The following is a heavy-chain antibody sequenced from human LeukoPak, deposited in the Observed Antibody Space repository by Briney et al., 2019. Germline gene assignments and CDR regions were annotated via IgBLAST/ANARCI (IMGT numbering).Heavy chain of an antibody. J-gene: IGHJ6*02. CDR1: GSTFSSYA. D-gene: IGHD3-22*01. V-gene: IGHV3-23*01. CDR3: AKKGRMDSSGQIRAYGMDV. CDR2: ISGSGGST. Sequence: VGSLRLSCAASGSTFSSYAMSWVRQAPGKGLEWVSAISGSGGSTYYADSVKGRFTISTDNSKNTLYLQMNSLRAEDTAVYYCAKKGRMDSSGQIRAYGMDVWGQGTPVTPSS.